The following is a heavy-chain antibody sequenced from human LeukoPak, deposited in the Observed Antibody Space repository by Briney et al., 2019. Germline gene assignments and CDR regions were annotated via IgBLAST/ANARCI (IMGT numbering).Heavy chain of an antibody. J-gene: IGHJ4*02. CDR1: GFTFSSYE. D-gene: IGHD3-22*01. CDR2: ISSSGSTI. CDR3: ARGSRITMIVVVIY. Sequence: VESLRLSCAASGFTFSSYEMNWVRQAPGKGLEWVSYISSSGSTIYCADSVEGRFTISRDNAKNSLYLQMNSLRAEDTAVYYCARGSRITMIVVVIYWGQGTLVTVSS. V-gene: IGHV3-48*03.